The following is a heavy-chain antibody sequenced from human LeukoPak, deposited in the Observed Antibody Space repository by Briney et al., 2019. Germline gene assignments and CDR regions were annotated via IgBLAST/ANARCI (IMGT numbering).Heavy chain of an antibody. D-gene: IGHD2-21*02. V-gene: IGHV3-48*03. CDR3: AGTPIFCGGDCFFDY. Sequence: GGSLRLSCAPSGFTFSSYEMNWVRQSPGKWLEWVSYISSSGSTIYYADAVKGRFTISRDNAKNSLYPLLNSLRAEDTAVYYCAGTPIFCGGDCFFDYWGQRTLVTVSS. CDR2: ISSSGSTI. CDR1: GFTFSSYE. J-gene: IGHJ4*02.